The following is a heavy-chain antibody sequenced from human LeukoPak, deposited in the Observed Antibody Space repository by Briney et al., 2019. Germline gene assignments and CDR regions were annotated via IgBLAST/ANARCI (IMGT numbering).Heavy chain of an antibody. D-gene: IGHD6-19*01. CDR1: GFTFSTYA. J-gene: IGHJ4*02. CDR2: ISSSGGTT. Sequence: GGSLRLSCAASGFTFSTYAVNWVRQAPGKGLEWVSAISSSGGTTYYADSVKGRFTISRDNSKNTLYLQMNSLRAEDTAVYYCAKGEFGRGWPNWGQGTLVTVSS. V-gene: IGHV3-23*01. CDR3: AKGEFGRGWPN.